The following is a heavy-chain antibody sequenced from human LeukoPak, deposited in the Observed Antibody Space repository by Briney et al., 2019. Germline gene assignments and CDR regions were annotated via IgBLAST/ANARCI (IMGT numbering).Heavy chain of an antibody. V-gene: IGHV3-21*01. CDR1: GFTFSSYS. D-gene: IGHD3-22*01. J-gene: IGHJ4*02. CDR3: ARDSSGYKYEIDY. CDR2: ISSSSYI. Sequence: GGSLRLSCAASGFTFSSYSMNWVRQAPGKGLEWVSSISSSSYIYYADSVKGRFTISRDNAKNSLYLQMTSLRAEDTAVYYCARDSSGYKYEIDYWGQGTLVTVSS.